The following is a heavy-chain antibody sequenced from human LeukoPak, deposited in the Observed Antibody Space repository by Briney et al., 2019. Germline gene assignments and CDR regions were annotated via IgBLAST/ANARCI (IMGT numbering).Heavy chain of an antibody. V-gene: IGHV1-69*06. CDR2: IIPIFGTA. J-gene: IGHJ6*03. CDR1: GGTFSSYA. D-gene: IGHD1-26*01. Sequence: SVKVSCKASGGTFSSYAISWVRQAPGQGLEWMGGIIPIFGTANYAQKFQGRVTITADKSTSTAYMELSSLRSEDTAVYYCARSSRGATSFYYYNYMDVWGKGTTVTVSS. CDR3: ARSSRGATSFYYYNYMDV.